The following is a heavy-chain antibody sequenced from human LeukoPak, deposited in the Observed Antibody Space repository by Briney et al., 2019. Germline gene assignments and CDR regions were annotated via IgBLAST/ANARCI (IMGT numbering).Heavy chain of an antibody. Sequence: SETLSLTCTVSGGSISSSSYYWGWIRQPPGKGLEWIGSIYYSGSTYYNPSLKSRVTISVDTSKNQFSLKLSSVTAADTAVYYCARRAGENSSSWYVDYWGQGTLVTVSS. D-gene: IGHD6-6*01. CDR2: IYYSGST. CDR1: GGSISSSSYY. V-gene: IGHV4-39*01. CDR3: ARRAGENSSSWYVDY. J-gene: IGHJ4*02.